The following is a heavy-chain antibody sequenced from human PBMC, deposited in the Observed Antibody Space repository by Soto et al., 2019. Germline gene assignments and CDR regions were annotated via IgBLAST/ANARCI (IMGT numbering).Heavy chain of an antibody. CDR2: IIPIFGTA. J-gene: IGHJ5*02. CDR3: ARDKNHGDLDWFDP. V-gene: IGHV1-69*06. CDR1: GGTFSSYA. Sequence: QVQLVQSGAEVKKPGSSVKVSCKASGGTFSSYAISWVRQAPGQGLEWMGGIIPIFGTANYAQKFQGRVTITADKSTSTAYMELRSLRSEDTAVYDCARDKNHGDLDWFDPWGQGTLVTVSS.